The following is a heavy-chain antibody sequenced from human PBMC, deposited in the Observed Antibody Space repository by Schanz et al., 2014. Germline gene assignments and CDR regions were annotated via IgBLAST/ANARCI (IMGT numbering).Heavy chain of an antibody. CDR3: AKGRFGELSAFDI. V-gene: IGHV3-23*04. D-gene: IGHD3-10*01. J-gene: IGHJ3*02. CDR1: GFTFSSYA. CDR2: MNESHSTI. Sequence: EVQLVESGGGWVQPGGSLRLSCAASGFTFSSYAMSWVRQAPGMGLEWVSAMNESHSTIYYADSVRGRFTISRDNAENTLYLQMNSLRAEDTAVYYCAKGRFGELSAFDIWGQGTMVTVSS.